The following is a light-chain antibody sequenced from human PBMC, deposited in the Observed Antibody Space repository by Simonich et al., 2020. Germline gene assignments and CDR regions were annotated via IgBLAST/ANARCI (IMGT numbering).Light chain of an antibody. CDR1: QSVLYSSNNKNY. V-gene: IGKV4-1*01. CDR3: QQYYSTPQT. J-gene: IGKJ1*01. CDR2: WAS. Sequence: DIVMTQSPDSLAVSLGERATINCKSSQSVLYSSNNKNYLACYQQKPGQPPKLLIYWASTRESGVPDRFSGRGSGTDFTLTISSLQAEDVAVYYCQQYYSTPQTFGQGTKVEIK.